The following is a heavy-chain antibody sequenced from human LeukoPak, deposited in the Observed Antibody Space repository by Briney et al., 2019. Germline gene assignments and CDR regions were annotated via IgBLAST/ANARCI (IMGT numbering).Heavy chain of an antibody. V-gene: IGHV5-10-1*01. CDR3: ARQRFDYGYGMDV. CDR1: GYSSTSYW. CDR2: IDPSDSYI. Sequence: GESLKISCKGSGYSSTSYWISWVRQMPGKGLEWMGRIDPSDSYINYSPSFQGHVTISADKSISTAYLQWSSLKASGTAMYYCARQRFDYGYGMDVWGQGTTVTVSS. D-gene: IGHD3-16*01. J-gene: IGHJ6*02.